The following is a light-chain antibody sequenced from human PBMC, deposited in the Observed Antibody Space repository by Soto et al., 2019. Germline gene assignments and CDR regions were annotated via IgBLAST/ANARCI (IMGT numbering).Light chain of an antibody. V-gene: IGKV3-11*01. CDR2: DAS. Sequence: EIVLTQSPATLSLSPGERATLSCRASESVSSYLVWYQQKPGPAPRLLIYDASNRATGIPARFSGSGSGTHFTLNVRSLEPEDFAVYYCQQRSNWPFTFGPGNKVEIK. CDR3: QQRSNWPFT. CDR1: ESVSSY. J-gene: IGKJ3*01.